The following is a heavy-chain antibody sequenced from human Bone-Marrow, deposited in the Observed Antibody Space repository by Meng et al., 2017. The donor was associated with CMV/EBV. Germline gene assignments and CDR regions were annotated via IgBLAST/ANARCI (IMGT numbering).Heavy chain of an antibody. D-gene: IGHD5-24*01. Sequence: ASVKVSCKESGYTFTSHYMHWVRQAPGQGLEWMGIINPSGGSTSYAQKFQGRVTMTRDTSTSTVYMELSSLRSEDTAVYYCATGTSWAPRGYNPSYFYYYGMDVWGQGTTVTVSS. CDR3: ATGTSWAPRGYNPSYFYYYGMDV. J-gene: IGHJ6*02. CDR1: GYTFTSHY. V-gene: IGHV1-46*01. CDR2: INPSGGST.